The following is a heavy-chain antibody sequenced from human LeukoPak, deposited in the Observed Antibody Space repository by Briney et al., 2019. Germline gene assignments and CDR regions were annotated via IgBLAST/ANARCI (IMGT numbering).Heavy chain of an antibody. J-gene: IGHJ3*02. CDR3: ARGTPLLEWLLVAFDI. Sequence: PGGSLRLSCAASGFTFSSYSMNWVRQAPGKGLEWVSYISSSSSYIYYADSVKGRFTISRDNAKTSLYLQMNSLRAEDTAVYYCARGTPLLEWLLVAFDIWGQGTMVTVSS. CDR1: GFTFSSYS. CDR2: ISSSSSYI. D-gene: IGHD3-3*01. V-gene: IGHV3-21*05.